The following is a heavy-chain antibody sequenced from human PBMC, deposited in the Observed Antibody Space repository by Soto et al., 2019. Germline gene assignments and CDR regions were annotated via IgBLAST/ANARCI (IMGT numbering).Heavy chain of an antibody. J-gene: IGHJ4*02. D-gene: IGHD1-1*01. Sequence: EVQLVESGGGLVKPGGSLRLSCAASGFTFSSYSMNWVRQAPGKGLEWVSSISSSSSYIYYADSVKGRFTISRDNAKNSLYLQMNSLRAEDTAVYYCARDIPVEPYYFDYWGQGTLVTVSS. CDR3: ARDIPVEPYYFDY. CDR1: GFTFSSYS. CDR2: ISSSSSYI. V-gene: IGHV3-21*01.